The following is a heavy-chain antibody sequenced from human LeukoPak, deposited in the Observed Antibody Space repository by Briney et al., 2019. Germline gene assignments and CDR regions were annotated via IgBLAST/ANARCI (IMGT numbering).Heavy chain of an antibody. Sequence: GGSLRLYCAASGFTFSRYAMSWVRQAPGKGLEWVSAISGSGGSTYYADSVKGRFTISRDNSKNTLYLQMNSLRAEDTAVYYCAKGQKVSDTDYWGQGTLVTVSS. J-gene: IGHJ4*02. CDR3: AKGQKVSDTDY. D-gene: IGHD2-21*01. V-gene: IGHV3-23*01. CDR1: GFTFSRYA. CDR2: ISGSGGST.